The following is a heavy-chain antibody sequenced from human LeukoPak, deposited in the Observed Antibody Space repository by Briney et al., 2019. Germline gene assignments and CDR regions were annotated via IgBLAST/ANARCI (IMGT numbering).Heavy chain of an antibody. CDR1: GYTFTSYD. V-gene: IGHV1-8*01. D-gene: IGHD3-3*01. CDR2: MNPNSGNT. Sequence: GASVKVSCKASGYTFTSYDINWVRQATGQGLEWMGWMNPNSGNTGYAQKFQGRVTMTRDTSISTAYMKLSSLRSEDTAVYYCARSMERTAIFGVVNHLRNWFDPWGQGTLVTVSS. CDR3: ARSMERTAIFGVVNHLRNWFDP. J-gene: IGHJ5*02.